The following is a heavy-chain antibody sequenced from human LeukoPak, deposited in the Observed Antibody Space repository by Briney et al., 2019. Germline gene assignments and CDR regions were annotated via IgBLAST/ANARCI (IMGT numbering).Heavy chain of an antibody. J-gene: IGHJ4*02. V-gene: IGHV3-23*01. CDR1: GFTFSSYV. CDR3: ARRGAAGTYYFDY. CDR2: ISGSGGGT. Sequence: PGGSLRLSCAASGFTFSSYVMSWVRQAPGKGLEWVSAISGSGGGTYYADSVKGRFTISRDNSKNTLYLQTNSLRAEDTAVYYCARRGAAGTYYFDYWGREPWSPSPQ. D-gene: IGHD6-13*01.